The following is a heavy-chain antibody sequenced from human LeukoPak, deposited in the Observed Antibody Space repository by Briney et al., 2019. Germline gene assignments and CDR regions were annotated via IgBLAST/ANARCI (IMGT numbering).Heavy chain of an antibody. CDR2: IYSGVST. J-gene: IGHJ4*02. CDR1: GFTVSSNY. D-gene: IGHD3-10*01. CDR3: AREGGDYYGSGSYSGFDY. Sequence: GGSLRLSCAASGFTVSSNYMSWVRQAAGKGLEWVSVIYSGVSTYYADCVKGRFTISRDNSKNTLYLQMNSLRAEDTAVYYCAREGGDYYGSGSYSGFDYWGQGTLVTVSS. V-gene: IGHV3-66*01.